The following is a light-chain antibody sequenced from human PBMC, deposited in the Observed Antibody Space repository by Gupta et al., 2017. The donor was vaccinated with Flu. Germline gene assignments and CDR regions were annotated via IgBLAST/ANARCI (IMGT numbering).Light chain of an antibody. V-gene: IGLV2-23*02. Sequence: QSALRQPASVSGSPGQSITISCTGTSSDVGGYNLFFWYQQSPGEAPKLLIYGVNKRPSVVADRFSGSKSDNTASLTIAGLQAEDEADYYCSSDRVIGARLVFGGGTRVTVL. CDR2: GVN. CDR1: SSDVGGYNL. J-gene: IGLJ2*01. CDR3: SSDRVIGARLV.